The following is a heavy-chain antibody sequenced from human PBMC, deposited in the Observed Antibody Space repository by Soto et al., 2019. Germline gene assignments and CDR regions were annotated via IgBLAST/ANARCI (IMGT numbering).Heavy chain of an antibody. Sequence: QVQLVASGGGVVQPGRSLRLSCAASGFTFSSYGMHWVRQAPGKGLEWVAVISYDGSNKYYADSVKGRFTISRENSKNTLELQMNSLRAEDTAVYYCAKGPSGWYAESGAFDIWGQGTMVTVSS. CDR1: GFTFSSYG. V-gene: IGHV3-30*18. CDR2: ISYDGSNK. CDR3: AKGPSGWYAESGAFDI. D-gene: IGHD6-19*01. J-gene: IGHJ3*02.